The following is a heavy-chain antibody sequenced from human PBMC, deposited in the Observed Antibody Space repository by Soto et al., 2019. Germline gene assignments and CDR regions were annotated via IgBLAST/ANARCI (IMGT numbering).Heavy chain of an antibody. D-gene: IGHD2-15*01. CDR2: IKTSAGGGAT. Sequence: EVQLVESAGGLVKPGGSLRLSCVASGFSFNEAWMNWVRQAPGEGLEWVGRIKTSAGGGATDYAAPVQGRFTISRDDSTNALYLHMNSLRTEDTAIYYCTTGSVEGIWAQGTTVTVSS. V-gene: IGHV3-15*07. CDR3: TTGSVEGI. CDR1: GFSFNEAW. J-gene: IGHJ6*02.